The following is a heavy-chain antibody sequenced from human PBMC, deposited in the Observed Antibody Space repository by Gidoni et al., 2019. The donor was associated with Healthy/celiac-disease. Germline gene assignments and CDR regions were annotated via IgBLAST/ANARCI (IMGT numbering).Heavy chain of an antibody. CDR2: ISGSGGST. V-gene: IGHV3-23*01. CDR3: AKDVPNHYYYYYGMDV. Sequence: EVQLLESGGGLVQPGGSLRLSCAASGFTFSSHAMSWVRQAPGKGLEWVSAISGSGGSTYYADSVKGRFTISRDNSKNTLYLQMNSLRAEDTAVYYCAKDVPNHYYYYYGMDVWGQGTTVTVSS. J-gene: IGHJ6*02. CDR1: GFTFSSHA.